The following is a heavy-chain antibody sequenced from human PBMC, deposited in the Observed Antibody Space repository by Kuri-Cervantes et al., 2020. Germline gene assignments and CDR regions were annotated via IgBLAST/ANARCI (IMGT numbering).Heavy chain of an antibody. CDR3: ARDRDITARGNFDY. CDR2: LYQDGGA. Sequence: GSLRLSCGVSDYSVRCTFYRGWIRQPPGKGLEWVGNLYQDGGAHYNPSLKSRVTISLGTSQNQFSLKLSSVTAADTAVYYCARDRDITARGNFDYWGQGTLVTVSS. J-gene: IGHJ4*02. CDR1: DYSVRCTFY. V-gene: IGHV4-38-2*01. D-gene: IGHD5-24*01.